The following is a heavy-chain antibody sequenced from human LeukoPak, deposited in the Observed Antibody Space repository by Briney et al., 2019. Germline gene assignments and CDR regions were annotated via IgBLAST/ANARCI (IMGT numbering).Heavy chain of an antibody. CDR3: ASYSSGPQQPL. J-gene: IGHJ4*02. CDR2: IYYSGTT. V-gene: IGHV4-59*12. CDR1: GGSISSYY. Sequence: SETLSLTCTVSGGSISSYYWSWIRQPPGKGLEWIGYIYYSGTTNYNPSLKSRVTLSVDSSKNQFSLKLSSVTAADTAVYYCASYSSGPQQPLWGQGTLVTVSS. D-gene: IGHD6-19*01.